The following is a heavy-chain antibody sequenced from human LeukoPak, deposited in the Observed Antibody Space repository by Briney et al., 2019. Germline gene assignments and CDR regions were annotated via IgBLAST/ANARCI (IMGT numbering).Heavy chain of an antibody. J-gene: IGHJ4*02. CDR1: GFTFSSYT. Sequence: GGSLRLSCAASGFTFSSYTMNWVRQAPGKGLEWVSSISGTSGYIYYADSVKGRFTISRDNAKNSVYLQMTSLRDEDTAVYYYARDHYGDYGFDYWGQGTLVTVSS. D-gene: IGHD4-17*01. CDR2: ISGTSGYI. CDR3: ARDHYGDYGFDY. V-gene: IGHV3-21*01.